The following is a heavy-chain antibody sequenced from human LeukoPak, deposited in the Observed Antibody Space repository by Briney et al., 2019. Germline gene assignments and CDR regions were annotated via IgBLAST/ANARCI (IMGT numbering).Heavy chain of an antibody. CDR3: ASGVLTGYYFLDY. CDR1: GGSISSGSYY. Sequence: KTSETLSLTCTVSGGSISSGSYYWSWIRQPAGKGLEWIGRIYTSGSTNYNPSLKSRVTISVDTSKNQFSLKLSSVTAADTAVYYCASGVLTGYYFLDYWGQGTLVTVSS. CDR2: IYTSGST. D-gene: IGHD3-9*01. V-gene: IGHV4-61*02. J-gene: IGHJ4*02.